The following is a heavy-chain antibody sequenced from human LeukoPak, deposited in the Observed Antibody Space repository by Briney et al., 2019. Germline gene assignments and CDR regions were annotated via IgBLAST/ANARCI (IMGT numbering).Heavy chain of an antibody. D-gene: IGHD3-10*01. CDR2: IGPIYISGST. CDR3: ARERINNYYGSGSPDFGP. V-gene: IGHV4-4*07. CDR1: GGSISSYY. J-gene: IGHJ5*02. Sequence: SSETLSLTCSVSGGSISSYYWSWIRQPAGKGLEWIGRIGPIYISGSTSYNPSLKSRVTMSVDTSKNQFSLKLSSVTAADTAVYFCARERINNYYGSGSPDFGPWGQGTLVTVSS.